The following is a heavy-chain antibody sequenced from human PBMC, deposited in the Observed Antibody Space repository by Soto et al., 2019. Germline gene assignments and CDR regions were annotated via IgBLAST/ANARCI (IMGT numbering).Heavy chain of an antibody. V-gene: IGHV4-34*01. D-gene: IGHD2-15*01. CDR1: GGSFSGYY. CDR2: INHSGST. Sequence: SETLSLTCAVYGGSFSGYYWSWIRQLPGKGLEWIGEINHSGSTNYNPSLKSRVTISVDTSKNQFSLKLSSVTAADTAVYYCARDTPSSANYYYYGMDVCGQGTTVPVSS. CDR3: ARDTPSSANYYYYGMDV. J-gene: IGHJ6*02.